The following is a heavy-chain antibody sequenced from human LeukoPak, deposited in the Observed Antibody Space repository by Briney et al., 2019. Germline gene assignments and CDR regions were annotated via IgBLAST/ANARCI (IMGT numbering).Heavy chain of an antibody. J-gene: IGHJ4*02. CDR1: GFTFSSYA. Sequence: GGSLRLSCAASGFTFSSYAMSWVRQAPGKGLEWVSAISGSGGSTYYADSVKGRFTISRDNSKNTLYLQMNSLRAEDTAVYYCAKDFRSGWYSYTPYFDYWGQGTLVTVSS. CDR3: AKDFRSGWYSYTPYFDY. V-gene: IGHV3-23*01. D-gene: IGHD6-19*01. CDR2: ISGSGGST.